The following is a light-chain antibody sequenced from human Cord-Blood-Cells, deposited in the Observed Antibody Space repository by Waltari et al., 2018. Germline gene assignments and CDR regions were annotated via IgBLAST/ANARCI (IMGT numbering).Light chain of an antibody. CDR2: KDS. CDR3: YSAADNKGV. V-gene: IGLV3-27*01. J-gene: IGLJ3*02. CDR1: VLAKKY. Sequence: SYELTQPSSVSVSPGQTARITCSGDVLAKKYARWFQQKPGQAPVLGIYKDSARPSGIPERFSGSSSGTTVTLTISGAQVEDEADYYCYSAADNKGVFGGGTKLTVL.